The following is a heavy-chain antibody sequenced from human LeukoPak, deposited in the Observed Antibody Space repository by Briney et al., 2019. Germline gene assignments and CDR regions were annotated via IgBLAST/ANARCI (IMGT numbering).Heavy chain of an antibody. CDR3: ARDFPNAPRASPFDY. Sequence: GGSLRLSCAASGFTFSSCSMNWVRQAPGEGLEWVSSIISSISYIYYADSVKGRFTISRDTAKNSLYLQMNSLRAEDTAVYYCARDFPNAPRASPFDYWGQGTLVTVSS. J-gene: IGHJ4*02. V-gene: IGHV3-21*01. CDR2: IISSISYI. CDR1: GFTFSSCS.